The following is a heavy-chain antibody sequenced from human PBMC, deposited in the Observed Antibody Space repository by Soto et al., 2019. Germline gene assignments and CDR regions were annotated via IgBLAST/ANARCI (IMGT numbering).Heavy chain of an antibody. J-gene: IGHJ6*02. CDR3: ATFFFSGVCCFFPFREYGMNV. Sequence: GGSLRLSCAASGFTFSSYGMHWVRQAPGKGLEWVAVISYDGSNKYYADSVKGRFTISRDNSKNTLYLQMNSLRAEDTAVYYCATFFFSGVCCFFPFREYGMNVCGQGITV. CDR1: GFTFSSYG. D-gene: IGHD2-15*01. CDR2: ISYDGSNK. V-gene: IGHV3-30*03.